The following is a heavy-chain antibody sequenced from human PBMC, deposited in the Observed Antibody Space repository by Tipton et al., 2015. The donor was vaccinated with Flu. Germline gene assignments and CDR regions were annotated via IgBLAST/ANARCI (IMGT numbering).Heavy chain of an antibody. J-gene: IGHJ4*02. Sequence: SLRLSCAVSGGSISSSNWWSWVRQPPGKGLEWIGEIYHCGSTNYNPSLQSRVSLSVDKSKNQISLKMTSVTAADTAVYYCARGHSGGGFPYWGRGTLVTVSS. CDR1: GGSISSSNW. CDR2: IYHCGST. V-gene: IGHV4-4*02. CDR3: ARGHSGGGFPY. D-gene: IGHD6-19*01.